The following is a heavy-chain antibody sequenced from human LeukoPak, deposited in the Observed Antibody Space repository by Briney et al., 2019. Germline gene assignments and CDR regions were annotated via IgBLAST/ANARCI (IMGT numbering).Heavy chain of an antibody. V-gene: IGHV3-66*01. CDR3: ARDSGRHGYKKTRRKLDY. J-gene: IGHJ4*02. CDR1: GFTVSTNY. D-gene: IGHD5-24*01. Sequence: GGSLRLSCAASGFTVSTNYMSWVRQAPGRGLEWVSVIYSGGNTYYADSVKGRFTISRDNSKNTLYLQMNSLRAEDTAVYYCARDSGRHGYKKTRRKLDYWGQGTLVTVSS. CDR2: IYSGGNT.